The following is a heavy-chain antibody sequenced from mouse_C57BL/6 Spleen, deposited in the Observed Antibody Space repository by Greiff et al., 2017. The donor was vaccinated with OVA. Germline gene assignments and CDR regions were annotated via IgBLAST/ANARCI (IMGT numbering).Heavy chain of an antibody. Sequence: EVQLQQSGPELVKPGASVKISCKASGYTFTDYYMNWVKQSHGKSLEWIGDINPNNGGTSYNQKFKGKATLTVDKSSSTAYMELRSLTSEDSAVYYCARWGYDPYYFDYWGQGTTLTVSS. CDR1: GYTFTDYY. V-gene: IGHV1-26*01. CDR3: ARWGYDPYYFDY. J-gene: IGHJ2*01. D-gene: IGHD2-3*01. CDR2: INPNNGGT.